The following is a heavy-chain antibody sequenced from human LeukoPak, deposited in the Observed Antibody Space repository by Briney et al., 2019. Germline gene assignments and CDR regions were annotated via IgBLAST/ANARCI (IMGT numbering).Heavy chain of an antibody. CDR2: IYSGDTT. CDR1: GFTVSSNC. V-gene: IGHV3-53*01. CDR3: ARDLAAPYGNWFDP. D-gene: IGHD6-6*01. Sequence: GGSLRLSCAASGFTVSSNCMTWVRQAPGKGLEWVSLIYSGDTTYYADSVKGRFTISRDNSKNTLYLQMNTLKPEDTAVYYCARDLAAPYGNWFDPWGQGTLVTVSS. J-gene: IGHJ5*02.